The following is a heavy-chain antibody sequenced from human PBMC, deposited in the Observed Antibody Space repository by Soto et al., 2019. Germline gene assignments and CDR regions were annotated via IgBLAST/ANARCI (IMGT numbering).Heavy chain of an antibody. CDR3: ARGARYCGDGNCYTSFDH. J-gene: IGHJ4*02. CDR1: GFTFSGYE. Sequence: GGSLRLSCAASGFTFSGYEMNWVRQAPGKGLDWVSYISTDGTTYYADSVRGRFTISRDNARNSLFLQMNSLRDADTAVYYCARGARYCGDGNCYTSFDHWGQGTLVTVSS. CDR2: ISTDGTT. D-gene: IGHD2-15*01. V-gene: IGHV3-48*03.